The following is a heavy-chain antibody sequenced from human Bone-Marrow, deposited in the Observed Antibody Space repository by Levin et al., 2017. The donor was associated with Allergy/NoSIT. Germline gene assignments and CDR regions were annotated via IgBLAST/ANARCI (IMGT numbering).Heavy chain of an antibody. J-gene: IGHJ4*02. V-gene: IGHV1-8*01. Sequence: ASVKVSCKASGYTFTSYDINWVRQATGQGLEWMGWMNPNSGNTGYAQKFQGRVTMTRNTSISTAYMELSSLRSEDTAVYYCARLATYDSSGRYYFDYWGQGTLVIVSS. CDR1: GYTFTSYD. CDR3: ARLATYDSSGRYYFDY. D-gene: IGHD3-22*01. CDR2: MNPNSGNT.